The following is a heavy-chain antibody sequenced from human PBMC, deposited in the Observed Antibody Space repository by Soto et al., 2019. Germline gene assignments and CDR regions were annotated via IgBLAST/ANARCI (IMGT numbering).Heavy chain of an antibody. V-gene: IGHV4-59*01. J-gene: IGHJ4*02. CDR2: IYYSGIT. CDR1: GGSITNYY. Sequence: QVQLQESGPGLVKPSETLSLTCTVSGGSITNYYWSWFRQPPGKGLEWIGYIYYSGITNYNPSLKIRVTISVDPSKNQFSLKLRSVTSADTAVYYCARDRHNSGYWGQGTLVTVSS. CDR3: ARDRHNSGY. D-gene: IGHD6-19*01.